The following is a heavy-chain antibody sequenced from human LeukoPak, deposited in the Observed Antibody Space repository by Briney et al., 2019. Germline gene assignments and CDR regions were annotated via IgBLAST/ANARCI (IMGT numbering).Heavy chain of an antibody. J-gene: IGHJ4*02. V-gene: IGHV3-11*06. D-gene: IGHD2-15*01. CDR2: ISSSSSYI. CDR1: GFTFSDYY. Sequence: GGSLRLSCAASGFTFSDYYMSWIRQAPGKGLEWVSSISSSSSYIYYADSVKGRFTISRDNAKNSLYLQMNSLRAEDTAVYYCARGLEVYCFDYWGQGTLVTVSS. CDR3: ARGLEVYCFDY.